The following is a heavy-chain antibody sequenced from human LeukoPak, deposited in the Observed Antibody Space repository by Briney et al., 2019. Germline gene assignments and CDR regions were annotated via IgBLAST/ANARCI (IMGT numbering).Heavy chain of an antibody. D-gene: IGHD1-26*01. CDR1: GGSISSYL. CDR3: ARKGVGAPSGQDGFDY. V-gene: IGHV4-4*09. CDR2: IYSSGIT. Sequence: SETLSLTCTVSGGSISSYLWSWIRQPPGKGLEWIGYIYSSGITNYNPSLKSRVTISVDTSKNQLSLKLSSVTAADTAVYFCARKGVGAPSGQDGFDYWGQGTLVTVSS. J-gene: IGHJ4*02.